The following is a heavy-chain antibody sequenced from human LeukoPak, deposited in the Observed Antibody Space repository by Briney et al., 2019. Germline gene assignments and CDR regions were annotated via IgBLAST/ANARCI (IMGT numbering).Heavy chain of an antibody. Sequence: ASVKVSCKASGYTFTSYYMHWVRQAPGQGLEWMGIINPSGGSTSYAQKFQGRVTMTRDTSTSTVYMEPSSLRSEDTAVYYCARDIVVVPAAVLYYFDYWGQGTLVTVSS. V-gene: IGHV1-46*01. J-gene: IGHJ4*02. CDR3: ARDIVVVPAAVLYYFDY. D-gene: IGHD2-2*01. CDR1: GYTFTSYY. CDR2: INPSGGST.